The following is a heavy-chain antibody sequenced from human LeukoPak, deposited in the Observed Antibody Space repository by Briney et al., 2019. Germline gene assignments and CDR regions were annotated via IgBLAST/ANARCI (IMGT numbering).Heavy chain of an antibody. CDR2: INPNSGGT. J-gene: IGHJ4*02. Sequence: GASVKVSCKASGYTFTGYYMHWVRQAPGQGLEWMGWINPNSGGTNYAQKFQGRVTMTRDTSISTAYMELSRLRSDDTAVYYCARDFGYYSGSGSLDYWGQGTLVTVSS. CDR1: GYTFTGYY. V-gene: IGHV1-2*02. D-gene: IGHD3-10*01. CDR3: ARDFGYYSGSGSLDY.